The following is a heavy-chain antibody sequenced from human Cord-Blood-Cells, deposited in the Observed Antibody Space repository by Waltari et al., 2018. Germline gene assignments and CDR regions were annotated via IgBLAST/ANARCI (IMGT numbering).Heavy chain of an antibody. CDR1: GFTFSDHY. CDR3: ARDLGVVAATLSWYFDL. D-gene: IGHD2-15*01. J-gene: IGHJ2*01. CDR2: TRNKANSYTT. Sequence: EVQLVESGGGLVQPGGSLRLSCAASGFTFSDHYMDWVRQAPGKGLEWVGRTRNKANSYTTEYAASVKGRFTISRDDSKNSLYLQMNSLKTEDTAVYYCARDLGVVAATLSWYFDLWGRGTLVTVSS. V-gene: IGHV3-72*01.